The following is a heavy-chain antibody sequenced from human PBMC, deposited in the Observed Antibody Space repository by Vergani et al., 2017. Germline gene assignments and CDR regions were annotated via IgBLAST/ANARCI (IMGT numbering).Heavy chain of an antibody. CDR2: IKQDGSEK. D-gene: IGHD2-15*01. V-gene: IGHV3-7*01. Sequence: EVQLVESGGGLVQPGGSLRLSCAASGFTFSSYWMSWVRQAPGKGLEWVANIKQDGSEKFYVDSVKGRFTISRDNAKNSLYLQMNSLRAEDTAVYYCARATRYCSGGSCSSNYWGQGTLVTVSS. CDR3: ARATRYCSGGSCSSNY. CDR1: GFTFSSYW. J-gene: IGHJ4*02.